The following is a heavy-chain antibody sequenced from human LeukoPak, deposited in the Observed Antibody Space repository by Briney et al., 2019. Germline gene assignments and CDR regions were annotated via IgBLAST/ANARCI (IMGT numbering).Heavy chain of an antibody. CDR1: GYTFTSDD. J-gene: IGHJ4*02. CDR3: ARQSGYNYGYDDY. Sequence: AASLNVSSTASGYTFTSDDINWVRQAPGQGDGWRGWMNTNSGNTGYAQTFQGRVTMTRTSSLRTGYMELSSLTSEDTAVYYCARQSGYNYGYDDYWGQGTLVTVSS. CDR2: MNTNSGNT. D-gene: IGHD5-18*01. V-gene: IGHV1-8*01.